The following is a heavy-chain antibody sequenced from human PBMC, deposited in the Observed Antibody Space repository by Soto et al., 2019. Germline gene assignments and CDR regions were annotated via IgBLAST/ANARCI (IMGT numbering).Heavy chain of an antibody. Sequence: SGPTLVNPTETLTLTCSLSGFALTARPVGVGWIRQPPGGALEWLAVVYWDDDKRYSPSLRSRLTITKDTSNTQVVLMVTNMDPVDTATYYXAHRLGGYTWNDGYLDYWGQGILVTVSS. V-gene: IGHV2-5*02. CDR3: AHRLGGYTWNDGYLDY. D-gene: IGHD1-20*01. CDR1: GFALTARPVG. J-gene: IGHJ4*03. CDR2: VYWDDDK.